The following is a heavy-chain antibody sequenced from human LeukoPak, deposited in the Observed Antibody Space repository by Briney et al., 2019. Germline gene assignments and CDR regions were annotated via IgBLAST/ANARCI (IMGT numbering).Heavy chain of an antibody. CDR3: AKDQALSLSSSRALDY. CDR2: ISSSGGSP. J-gene: IGHJ4*02. Sequence: GGSLRLSCVASGFTFSTYALSWVRQAPGKGLEWVSAISSSGGSPYYADSVNGRLTISRDNSKNTLYLQMNSLRAEDTALYYCAKDQALSLSSSRALDYWGQGTLVTVSS. D-gene: IGHD2-2*01. CDR1: GFTFSTYA. V-gene: IGHV3-23*01.